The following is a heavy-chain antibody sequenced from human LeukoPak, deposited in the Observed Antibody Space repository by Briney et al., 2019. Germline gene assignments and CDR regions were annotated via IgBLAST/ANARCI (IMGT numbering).Heavy chain of an antibody. CDR2: INPNSGGT. V-gene: IGHV1-2*02. D-gene: IGHD3-10*02. Sequence: ASVKVSCKASGYTFTCYYMHWVRQAPGQGLEWMGWINPNSGGTNYAQKFQGRVTMTRDTSISTAYMELSRLRSDDTAVYYCARDFTRFGDLYYYYYYMDVWGKGTTVTVSS. J-gene: IGHJ6*03. CDR3: ARDFTRFGDLYYYYYYMDV. CDR1: GYTFTCYY.